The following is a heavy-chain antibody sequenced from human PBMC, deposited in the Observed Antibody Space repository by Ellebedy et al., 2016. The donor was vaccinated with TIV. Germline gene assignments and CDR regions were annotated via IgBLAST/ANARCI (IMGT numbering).Heavy chain of an antibody. J-gene: IGHJ6*02. CDR3: ARDSLGYCSSTSCYAIHYYYYYGMDV. V-gene: IGHV3-21*01. CDR2: ISSSSSYI. D-gene: IGHD2-2*01. Sequence: GGSLRLSXAASGFTFSSYSMNWVRQAPGKGLEWVSSISSSSSYIYYADSVKGRCTISRDNAKNSLYLQMNSLRAEDTAVYYCARDSLGYCSSTSCYAIHYYYYYGMDVWGQGTTVTVSS. CDR1: GFTFSSYS.